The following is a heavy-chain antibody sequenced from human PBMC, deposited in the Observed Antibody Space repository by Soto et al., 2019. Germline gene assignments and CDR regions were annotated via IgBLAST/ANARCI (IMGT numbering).Heavy chain of an antibody. Sequence: GGSLRLSCAASGFTVSSNYMSWVRQAPGKGLEWVSVIYSGGSTYYADSVKGRFTISRDNSKNTLYLQMNSLGAEDTAVYYCASVTPITMIVVAMTGAFDIWGQGTMVTVSS. J-gene: IGHJ3*02. CDR3: ASVTPITMIVVAMTGAFDI. CDR1: GFTVSSNY. CDR2: IYSGGST. V-gene: IGHV3-53*05. D-gene: IGHD3-22*01.